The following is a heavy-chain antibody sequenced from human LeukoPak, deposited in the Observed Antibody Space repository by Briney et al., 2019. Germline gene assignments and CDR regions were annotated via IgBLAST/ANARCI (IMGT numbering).Heavy chain of an antibody. Sequence: SVKVSCKASGGTFSSYAISWVRQAPGQGLEWMGRIIPIFGTANYAQKFQGRVTITADKSTSTSYMELSSLRSEDTAVYYCARDHPPWFDPWGQGTLVTVSS. V-gene: IGHV1-69*06. CDR1: GGTFSSYA. CDR2: IIPIFGTA. J-gene: IGHJ5*02. CDR3: ARDHPPWFDP.